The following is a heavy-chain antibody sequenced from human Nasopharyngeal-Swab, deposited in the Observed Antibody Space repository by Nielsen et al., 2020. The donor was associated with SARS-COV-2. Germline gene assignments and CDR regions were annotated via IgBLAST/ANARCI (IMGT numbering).Heavy chain of an antibody. CDR2: ISSSSYI. J-gene: IGHJ4*02. Sequence: WIRQPPGKGLEWVSSISSSSYIYYADSVKGRFTISRDNSKNTLYLQMHSLRAEDTAVYYCAKAPTVRAYADYWGQGTLVTVSS. CDR3: AKAPTVRAYADY. V-gene: IGHV3-23*01. D-gene: IGHD3-10*01.